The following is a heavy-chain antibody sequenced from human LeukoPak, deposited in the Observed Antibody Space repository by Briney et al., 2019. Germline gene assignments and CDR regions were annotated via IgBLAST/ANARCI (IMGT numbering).Heavy chain of an antibody. CDR3: ARAISGGSPITASYY. CDR1: GYTFTGYY. V-gene: IGHV1-2*02. Sequence: GSVKVSCKASGYTFTGYYMHWVRQAPGQGLEWMGWINPNSDFTNFAQNFQGRVTMTSDTSISTAYMELSRLRSDDTAVYYCARAISGGSPITASYYWGEGTLVTVSS. D-gene: IGHD2-15*01. J-gene: IGHJ4*02. CDR2: INPNSDFT.